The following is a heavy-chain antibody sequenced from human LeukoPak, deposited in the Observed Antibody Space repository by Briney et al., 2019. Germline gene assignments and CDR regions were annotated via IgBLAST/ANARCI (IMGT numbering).Heavy chain of an antibody. CDR1: GYSISSGYY. D-gene: IGHD6-19*01. CDR2: IYHSGST. CDR3: ARGGSSGWYRGWFDP. J-gene: IGHJ5*02. Sequence: SETLSLTCTVSGYSISSGYYWGWIRQPPGKGLEWIGSIYHSGSTYYNPSLKSRVTISVDTSKNQFSLKLSSVTAADTAVYYCARGGSSGWYRGWFDPWGQGTLVTVSS. V-gene: IGHV4-38-2*02.